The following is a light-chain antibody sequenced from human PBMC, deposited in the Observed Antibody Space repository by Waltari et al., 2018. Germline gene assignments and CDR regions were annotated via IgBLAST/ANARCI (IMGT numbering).Light chain of an antibody. CDR1: RSVSSTY. CDR3: QHRDHWPPDAT. V-gene: IGKV3-11*01. CDR2: ATS. Sequence: EIVLTQSPGTLSLSPGERATLSCRASRSVSSTYLAWYQQKPGQAPRLLIYATSSSATGIPARFSGSGSGTDFTLTISSLEPEDFAVYYCQHRDHWPPDATFGPGTKVDI. J-gene: IGKJ3*01.